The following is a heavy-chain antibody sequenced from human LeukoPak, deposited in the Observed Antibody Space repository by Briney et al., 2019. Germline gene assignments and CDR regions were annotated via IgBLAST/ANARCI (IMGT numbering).Heavy chain of an antibody. V-gene: IGHV4-38-2*01. D-gene: IGHD3-10*01. Sequence: SETLSLTCAVSCYSISSGYYWGWIRQPPGKGLEWIGSIYHSGSTYYNPSLKSRVTISVDTSKNQFSLKLSSVTAADTAVYYCARINYYGSGSYYIIDYWGQGTLVTVSS. CDR3: ARINYYGSGSYYIIDY. CDR2: IYHSGST. J-gene: IGHJ4*02. CDR1: CYSISSGYY.